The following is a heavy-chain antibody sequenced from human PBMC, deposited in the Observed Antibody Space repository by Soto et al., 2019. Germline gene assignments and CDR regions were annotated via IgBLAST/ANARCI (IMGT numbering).Heavy chain of an antibody. V-gene: IGHV3-53*01. D-gene: IGHD3-10*01. J-gene: IGHJ6*02. CDR2: IYNDGKT. Sequence: XESLRLSCAASGLTVSNNYMSWVRQAPGKGLEWVSVIYNDGKTYYADSVKGRFTISRDTSKNTLHLQMDSLRDEDTAVYYCVRPLPSGQNYGMDVWGQGTTVTVS. CDR1: GLTVSNNY. CDR3: VRPLPSGQNYGMDV.